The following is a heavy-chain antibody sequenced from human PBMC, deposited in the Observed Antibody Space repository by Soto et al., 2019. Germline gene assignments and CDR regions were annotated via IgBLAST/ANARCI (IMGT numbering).Heavy chain of an antibody. V-gene: IGHV1-3*01. Sequence: ASVKVCCKACGYAFTDYATHWVRQAPGQRLECMGWINAGNGDTKHSQKFQGRVTITRDASASTAYMELSGLTSEDTAVYYCARGSTSGWPLDYWGQGSLVTVSS. CDR1: GYAFTDYA. CDR2: INAGNGDT. CDR3: ARGSTSGWPLDY. D-gene: IGHD6-19*01. J-gene: IGHJ4*02.